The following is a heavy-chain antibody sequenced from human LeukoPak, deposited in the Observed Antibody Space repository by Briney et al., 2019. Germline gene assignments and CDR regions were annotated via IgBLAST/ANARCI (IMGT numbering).Heavy chain of an antibody. D-gene: IGHD3-16*02. Sequence: GGSLRLSCAASGFTFSSYSMNWVRQATGKGLEWVSSISSSSSYIYYADSVKGRFTISRDNAKNSLYLQMNSLRAEDTAVYYCARGPDPLYVWGSYLIEYYFDYWGQGTLVTVSS. J-gene: IGHJ4*02. CDR2: ISSSSSYI. CDR1: GFTFSSYS. CDR3: ARGPDPLYVWGSYLIEYYFDY. V-gene: IGHV3-21*01.